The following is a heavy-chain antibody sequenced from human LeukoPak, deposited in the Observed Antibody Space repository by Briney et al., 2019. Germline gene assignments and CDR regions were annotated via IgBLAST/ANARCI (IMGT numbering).Heavy chain of an antibody. D-gene: IGHD5-12*01. J-gene: IGHJ4*02. CDR1: GFIFSDYA. V-gene: IGHV3-23*01. CDR2: ISGGGAST. Sequence: GGSLRLSCAASGFIFSDYAMSWVRQAPGRGLEWVSSISGGGASTYYADSVKGRFTISRDKSKNTLYLQMNSLRAEDTAVYYCARGPSGYHNTGGQGTLVTVSS. CDR3: ARGPSGYHNT.